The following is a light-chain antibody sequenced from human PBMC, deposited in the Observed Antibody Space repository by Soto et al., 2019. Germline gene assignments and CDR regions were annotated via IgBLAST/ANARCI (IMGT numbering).Light chain of an antibody. CDR2: AAS. CDR1: QGIRSA. J-gene: IGKJ1*01. Sequence: AIQVTQSPSSLSASVGDSVTITCRTSQGIRSALGWYQQKPGKVPKLLIYAASTLRSGVPSRFSGSGSGRDFTVTISSLQPEDFATYYCLLYYSYFWAFGKGTKVEVK. CDR3: LLYYSYFWA. V-gene: IGKV1-6*01.